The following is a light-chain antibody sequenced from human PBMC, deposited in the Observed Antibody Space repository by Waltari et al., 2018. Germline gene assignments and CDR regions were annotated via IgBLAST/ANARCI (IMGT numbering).Light chain of an antibody. CDR3: CSYAEASLLANSYV. CDR2: GVT. CDR1: NSDVGSFHL. Sequence: HSALTQPASVSGSPGQSVTISCTGTNSDVGSFHLVSWYQHHPGNAPQPMIYGVTKRPSGVSYRFSGSKSGNTASLTISGLQAEDEADYYCCSYAEASLLANSYVFGTGTKVTVL. J-gene: IGLJ1*01. V-gene: IGLV2-23*02.